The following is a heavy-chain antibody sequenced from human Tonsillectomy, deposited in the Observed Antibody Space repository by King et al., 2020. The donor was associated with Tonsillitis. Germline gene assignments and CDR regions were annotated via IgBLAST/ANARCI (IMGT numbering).Heavy chain of an antibody. Sequence: LQLQESGSGLVKPSQTLSLTCAVSGGSISSDGNSWNWIRQPPGTGLEWIGYIFHSGNTYYNPSLKSRVTLSVDRSKNPFSLRLTSVTAADTAVYYCARGTLPSTGGGFCFDPWGQGALVTVSS. V-gene: IGHV4-30-2*01. J-gene: IGHJ5*02. CDR1: GGSISSDGNS. CDR2: IFHSGNT. CDR3: ARGTLPSTGGGFCFDP. D-gene: IGHD2-8*02.